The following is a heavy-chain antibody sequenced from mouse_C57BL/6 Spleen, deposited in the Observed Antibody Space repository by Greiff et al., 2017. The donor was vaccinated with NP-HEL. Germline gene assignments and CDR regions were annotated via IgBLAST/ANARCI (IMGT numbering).Heavy chain of an antibody. J-gene: IGHJ2*01. V-gene: IGHV14-4*01. CDR2: IDPENGDT. Sequence: VQLQQSGAELVRPGASVKLSCTASGFNIKDDYMHWVKQRPEQGLEWIGWIDPENGDTEYASKFQGKATITADTSSNTAYLQLSSLTSEDTAVYYCTTGSVYYFDYWGQGTTLTVSS. CDR3: TTGSVYYFDY. CDR1: GFNIKDDY.